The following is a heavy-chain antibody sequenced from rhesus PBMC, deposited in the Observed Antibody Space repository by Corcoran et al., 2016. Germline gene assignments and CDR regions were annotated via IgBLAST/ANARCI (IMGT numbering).Heavy chain of an antibody. Sequence: QVQLQESGPGLVKPSETLSLTCAVSGGSISSGYYYWSWIRQPPGKELEWIVDITYSGSTSYNPSLSSRVTISRDTSKNQFSLKLSSVTAADTAVYYCARDFTMIVVIGEFWGQGALVTVSS. CDR2: ITYSGST. V-gene: IGHV4-122*02. J-gene: IGHJ1*01. CDR1: GGSISSGYYY. D-gene: IGHD3-28*01. CDR3: ARDFTMIVVIGEF.